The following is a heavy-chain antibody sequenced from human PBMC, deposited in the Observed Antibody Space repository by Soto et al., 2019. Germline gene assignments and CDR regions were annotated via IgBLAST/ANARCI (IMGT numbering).Heavy chain of an antibody. Sequence: SVKVSCKASGGTFSSYAISWVRQAPGQGLEWMGGIIPIFGTANYAQKFQGRVTITADDSTSTAYMELSSLRSEDTAVYYCARQPYYYDSSGYYPHTYAFDIWGQGTLVTVSS. CDR3: ARQPYYYDSSGYYPHTYAFDI. CDR1: GGTFSSYA. V-gene: IGHV1-69*13. CDR2: IIPIFGTA. J-gene: IGHJ3*02. D-gene: IGHD3-22*01.